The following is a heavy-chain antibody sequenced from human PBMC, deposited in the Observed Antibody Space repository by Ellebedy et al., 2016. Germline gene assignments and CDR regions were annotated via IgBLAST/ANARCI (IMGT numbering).Heavy chain of an antibody. CDR3: ARGYSPSWLDV. J-gene: IGHJ5*02. CDR2: IHSSGSS. Sequence: SETLSLXXIVSGGSMNFYYWSWVRQSAGRGLEYIGRIHSSGSSDYNPSLNSRVTMSVDTSKNQFSLKLSSVTAADTGVYYCARGYSPSWLDVWGQGTLVTVSS. V-gene: IGHV4-4*07. D-gene: IGHD1-26*01. CDR1: GGSMNFYY.